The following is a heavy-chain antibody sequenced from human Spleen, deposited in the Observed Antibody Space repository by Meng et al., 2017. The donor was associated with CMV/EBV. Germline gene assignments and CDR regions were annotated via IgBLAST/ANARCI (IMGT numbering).Heavy chain of an antibody. CDR2: IDHSGNS. Sequence: SGASITTTKGWSGVRQPPGKGLEWVGEIDHSGNSNSNPSLKSRLTLSLDTSKNHLSLRMTSVTAEDTAIYYCARVREHTSLGNYWFDPWGQGTLVTSPQ. D-gene: IGHD3-16*01. V-gene: IGHV4-4*02. J-gene: IGHJ5*02. CDR1: GASITTTKG. CDR3: ARVREHTSLGNYWFDP.